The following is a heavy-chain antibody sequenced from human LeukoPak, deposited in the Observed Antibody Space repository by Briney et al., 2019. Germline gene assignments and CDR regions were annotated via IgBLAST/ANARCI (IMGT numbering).Heavy chain of an antibody. Sequence: PSETLSLTCTVSGGSISSYYWSWLRQPPGKGLEWIGYIYYSGSTNYNPSLKSRVTISVDTSKNQFSLKLSSVTAADTAVYYCARVGHIAAAGPDYWGQGTLVTVSS. CDR3: ARVGHIAAAGPDY. J-gene: IGHJ4*02. V-gene: IGHV4-59*01. D-gene: IGHD6-13*01. CDR1: GGSISSYY. CDR2: IYYSGST.